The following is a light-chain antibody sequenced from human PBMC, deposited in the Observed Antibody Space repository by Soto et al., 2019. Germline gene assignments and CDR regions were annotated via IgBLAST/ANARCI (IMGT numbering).Light chain of an antibody. V-gene: IGKV3-15*01. Sequence: EIVMTQSPATLSVSPGERATLSCWASQSVSNNLAWYQKKPGQAPRLLTYGASTRATGIPARFSGSGSGTAFTLTISNRQSEDFAVYYCQQYNNWPPGTFGQGTKLEIK. J-gene: IGKJ2*01. CDR3: QQYNNWPPGT. CDR2: GAS. CDR1: QSVSNN.